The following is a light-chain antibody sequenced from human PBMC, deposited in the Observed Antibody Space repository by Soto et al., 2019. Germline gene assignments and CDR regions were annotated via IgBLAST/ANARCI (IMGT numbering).Light chain of an antibody. CDR1: QTISSW. CDR2: KAS. V-gene: IGKV1-5*03. CDR3: QHYNSYSEA. J-gene: IGKJ1*01. Sequence: DIQVPQSPYNLSGSGGDRVTITCRASQTISSWLAWYQQKPGKAPKLLIYKASTLKSGVPSRFSGSGSGTEFTLTISSLQPDDFATYNCQHYNSYSEAFGQGTKVDIK.